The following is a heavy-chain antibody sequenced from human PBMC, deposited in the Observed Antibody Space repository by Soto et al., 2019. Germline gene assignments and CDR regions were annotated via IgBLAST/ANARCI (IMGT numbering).Heavy chain of an antibody. D-gene: IGHD3-22*01. CDR1: GGSISSGGYS. V-gene: IGHV4-30-2*01. CDR2: IYHSGST. Sequence: QLQLQESGSGLVKPSQTLSLTCAVSGGSISSGGYSWSWIRQPPGKGLEWIGYIYHSGSTYYNPSLKGRAPIAVGRSKNQFSLKLSSVTAADTAVYYCARVNGDSSGYYFDYWGQGTLVTVSS. J-gene: IGHJ4*02. CDR3: ARVNGDSSGYYFDY.